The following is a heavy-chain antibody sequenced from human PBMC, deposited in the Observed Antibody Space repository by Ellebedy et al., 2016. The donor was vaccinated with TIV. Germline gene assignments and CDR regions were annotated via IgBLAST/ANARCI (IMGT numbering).Heavy chain of an antibody. CDR3: ARPLGRYSDIMTGYYNLYGMDV. V-gene: IGHV5-10-1*01. Sequence: GESLKIPCTDPGYTFTSYWITWVRQMPGKGLEWMGRIDPSNSYTNYSPSFQGHVTISADKSISTAYLQWSSLKASDTAMYYCARPLGRYSDIMTGYYNLYGMDVWGQGTTVTVSS. D-gene: IGHD3-9*01. CDR2: IDPSNSYT. J-gene: IGHJ6*02. CDR1: GYTFTSYW.